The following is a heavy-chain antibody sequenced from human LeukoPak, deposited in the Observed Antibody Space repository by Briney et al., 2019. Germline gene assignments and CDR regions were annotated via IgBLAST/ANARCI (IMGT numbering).Heavy chain of an antibody. J-gene: IGHJ4*02. CDR3: ARAPEYCSGGSCYRHSTLFDY. CDR2: IIPILGIA. CDR1: GGTFSSYA. Sequence: SVKVSCKASGGTFSSYAISWVRQAPGQGLEWMGRIIPILGIANYAQKFQGRVTITADKSTSTAYMELSRLRSEDTAVYYCARAPEYCSGGSCYRHSTLFDYWGQGTLVTVSS. D-gene: IGHD2-15*01. V-gene: IGHV1-69*04.